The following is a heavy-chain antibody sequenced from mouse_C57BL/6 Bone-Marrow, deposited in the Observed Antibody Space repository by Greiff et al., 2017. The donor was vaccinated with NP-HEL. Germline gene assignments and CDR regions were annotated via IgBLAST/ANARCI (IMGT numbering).Heavy chain of an antibody. Sequence: QVQLQQPGAELVMPGASVKLSCKASGYTFTSYWMHWVKQRPGQGLEWIGEIDPSDSYTNYNQKFKGKSTLTVDKSSSTAYMQLSSLTSEDSAVYYCARFITTVVGYAMDYWGQGTSVTVSS. J-gene: IGHJ4*01. CDR3: ARFITTVVGYAMDY. CDR1: GYTFTSYW. V-gene: IGHV1-69*01. CDR2: IDPSDSYT. D-gene: IGHD1-1*01.